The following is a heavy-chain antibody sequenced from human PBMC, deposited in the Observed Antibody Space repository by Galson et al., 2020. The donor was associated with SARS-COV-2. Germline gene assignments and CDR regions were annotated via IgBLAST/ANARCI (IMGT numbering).Heavy chain of an antibody. CDR2: INPNSGGT. Sequence: ASVKVSCKASGYTFTGYYMHWVRQAPGQGLEWMGCINPNSGGTNYAQKFQGRVTMTRDTSISTAYMELSRLRSDDTAVYYCAKLGVATTARYCSGGSCSFYYYGMDVWGQGTTVTVSS. CDR3: AKLGVATTARYCSGGSCSFYYYGMDV. V-gene: IGHV1-2*02. CDR1: GYTFTGYY. J-gene: IGHJ6*02. D-gene: IGHD2-15*01.